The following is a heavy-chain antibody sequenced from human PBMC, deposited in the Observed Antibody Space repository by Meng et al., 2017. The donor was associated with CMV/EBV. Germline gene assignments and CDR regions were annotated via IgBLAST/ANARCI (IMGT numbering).Heavy chain of an antibody. J-gene: IGHJ4*02. V-gene: IGHV3-23*03. CDR2: IYSGGRRT. CDR1: GFTFSSYA. D-gene: IGHD3-16*01. Sequence: GESLKISCAASGFTFSSYAMSWVRQSPGKGLEWVSLIYSGGRRTFSADSVKGRFTISRDSSKNTLYLQMNSLRAEDTAVYYCAKGDVYFDYWGQGTPVTVSS. CDR3: AKGDVYFDY.